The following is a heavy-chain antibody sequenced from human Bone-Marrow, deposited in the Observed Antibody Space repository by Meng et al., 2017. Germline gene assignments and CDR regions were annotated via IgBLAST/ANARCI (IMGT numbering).Heavy chain of an antibody. J-gene: IGHJ4*02. Sequence: EVQRVGTGGGLIQPGGSLGLSCAASGFSVSSSYMSWVRQAPGKGPEWVSVIYSGGTTYYADSVKGRFTISRDNSRNTLYLQVNSLRAEDTAVYYCARVLRGWGYFDYWGQGTLVTVSS. V-gene: IGHV3-53*02. D-gene: IGHD3-10*01. CDR1: GFSVSSSY. CDR3: ARVLRGWGYFDY. CDR2: IYSGGTT.